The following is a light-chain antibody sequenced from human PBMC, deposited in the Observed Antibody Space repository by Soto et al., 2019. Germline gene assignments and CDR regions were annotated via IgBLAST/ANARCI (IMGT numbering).Light chain of an antibody. CDR3: QHYDSSPPYT. J-gene: IGKJ2*01. V-gene: IGKV3-20*01. CDR2: AAS. CDR1: RSFASSY. Sequence: IVLTQSPVTLSLSPGERATLSCRASRSFASSYLGWYQQKPGQAPRLLFYAASTRATGIPDRFSGSGSATDFTLTISRLEPEDSAVYYCQHYDSSPPYTFGQGTKLEIK.